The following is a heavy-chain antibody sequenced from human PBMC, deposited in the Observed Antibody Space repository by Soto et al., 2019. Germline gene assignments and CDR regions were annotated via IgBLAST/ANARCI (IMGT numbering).Heavy chain of an antibody. D-gene: IGHD5-12*01. Sequence: QVQLVQSGAEVKKPGASVTVSCKASGYTFSDYYLHWVRQAPGQGPEWMGRINPNSGDAKFAQQFQGRVTMTRDTSVRTAFMELNWLKSDDTAVYYCARESGGATATLDYYYFYMDVWGKGTTVTVSS. CDR2: INPNSGDA. J-gene: IGHJ6*03. CDR3: ARESGGATATLDYYYFYMDV. V-gene: IGHV1-2*06. CDR1: GYTFSDYY.